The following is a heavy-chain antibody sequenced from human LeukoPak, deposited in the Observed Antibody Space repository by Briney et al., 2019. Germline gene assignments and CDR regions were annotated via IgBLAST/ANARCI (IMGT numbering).Heavy chain of an antibody. D-gene: IGHD3-10*01. Sequence: GGSLRLSCAASGFTFSSYGMRWVRQAPGKGLEWVAVIWYDGSNKYYADSVKGRFTISRDNSKNTLYLQMNSLRAEDTAVYYCARAGPMVRGVIYYWGQGTLVTVSS. J-gene: IGHJ4*02. V-gene: IGHV3-33*01. CDR2: IWYDGSNK. CDR1: GFTFSSYG. CDR3: ARAGPMVRGVIYY.